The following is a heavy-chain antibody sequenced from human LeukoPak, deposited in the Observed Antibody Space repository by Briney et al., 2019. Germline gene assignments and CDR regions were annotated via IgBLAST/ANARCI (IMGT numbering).Heavy chain of an antibody. J-gene: IGHJ4*02. CDR1: GYTLTDLS. D-gene: IGHD2-2*03. V-gene: IGHV1-24*01. CDR3: ATPLVGPGYCSSTSCYGLDY. CDR2: FDPEDGET. Sequence: ASVKVSCKVSGYTLTDLSVHWVRQASGKGLEWMGGFDPEDGETIYAQKFQGRVTMTEDTSTDTAYMELSSLRSEDTAVYYCATPLVGPGYCSSTSCYGLDYWGQGTLVTVSS.